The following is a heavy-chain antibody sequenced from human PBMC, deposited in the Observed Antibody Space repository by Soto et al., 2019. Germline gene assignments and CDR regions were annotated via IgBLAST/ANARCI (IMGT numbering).Heavy chain of an antibody. J-gene: IGHJ4*02. V-gene: IGHV3-74*01. Sequence: EVQLVASGGALVQPGGSLRLSCAASGFTFSSYWMHWVRQAPGKGLVWVSRINSDGTITSHADSVKGRFTVSRDNAKNSLYLQMNSLRADDTAVYYCARVGYGNYHFDYWGQGILVTVSS. CDR3: ARVGYGNYHFDY. CDR1: GFTFSSYW. D-gene: IGHD4-17*01. CDR2: INSDGTIT.